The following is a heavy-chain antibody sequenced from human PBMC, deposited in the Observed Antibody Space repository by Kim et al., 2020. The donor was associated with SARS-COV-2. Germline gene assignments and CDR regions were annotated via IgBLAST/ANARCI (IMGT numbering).Heavy chain of an antibody. CDR1: GFTFSTSG. V-gene: IGHV3-33*01. J-gene: IGHJ3*01. CDR2: IWYDGTKE. CDR3: ARDMVGANGNTFDV. D-gene: IGHD1-26*01. Sequence: GGSLRLSCAASGFTFSTSGLHWVSQAPGKGLEWVALIWYDGTKEYYADSVKGRFIISRDNSKNTLYLQMNSLRAEDTALYFCARDMVGANGNTFDVWGQGTMVTVSS.